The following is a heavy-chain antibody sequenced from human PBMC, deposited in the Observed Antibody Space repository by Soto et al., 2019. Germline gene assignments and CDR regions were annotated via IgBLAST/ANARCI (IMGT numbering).Heavy chain of an antibody. Sequence: EVQLVESGGGLIQPGGSLRLSCAVSGFTVSNNYMSWVRQAPGKGLEGVSVIYSGGYTAYGDSVKGRFTISRDNSKNTPYLKIKTRAAHTAAVFLFPTSPGGGGYWGQGTLVTVSS. D-gene: IGHD3-10*01. CDR2: IYSGGYT. V-gene: IGHV3-53*01. CDR1: GFTVSNNY. J-gene: IGHJ4*02. CDR3: PTSPGGGGY.